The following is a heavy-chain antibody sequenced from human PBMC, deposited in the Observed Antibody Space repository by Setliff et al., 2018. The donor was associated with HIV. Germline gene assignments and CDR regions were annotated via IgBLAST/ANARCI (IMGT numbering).Heavy chain of an antibody. CDR2: IYYSGTT. CDR1: GDSVSSASYY. CDR3: ARQVGSQYSYWAYYFDS. Sequence: SETLSLTCTVSGDSVSSASYYWSWIRQPPGKGLEWIGYIYYSGTTKYNPSLKSRVTISVDTSKNQFSLKLNSVTAADTAIYYCARQVGSQYSYWAYYFDSWGQGALVTVSS. V-gene: IGHV4-61*01. D-gene: IGHD5-18*01. J-gene: IGHJ4*02.